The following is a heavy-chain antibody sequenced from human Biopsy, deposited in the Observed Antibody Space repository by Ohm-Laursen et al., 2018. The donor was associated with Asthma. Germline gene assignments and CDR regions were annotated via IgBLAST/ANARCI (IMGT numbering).Heavy chain of an antibody. CDR3: ARTYYDFLTGQVKDVFGV. D-gene: IGHD3-9*01. CDR1: GYNFISFA. CDR2: VNTGNGDT. Sequence: SVKVSCKSSGYNFISFAIHWVRQAPGQRLEWMGWVNTGNGDTKYSQKFQGRVTITRDTSASTAYMELRSLRSEDTATYCCARTYYDFLTGQVKDVFGVWGQGTMVTVSS. V-gene: IGHV1-3*04. J-gene: IGHJ3*01.